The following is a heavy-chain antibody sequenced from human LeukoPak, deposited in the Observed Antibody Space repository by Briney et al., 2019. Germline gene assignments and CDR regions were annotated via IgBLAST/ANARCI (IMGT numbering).Heavy chain of an antibody. CDR2: IYTSGSP. CDR1: GGSISSYY. V-gene: IGHV4-4*07. Sequence: SETLSLTCTVSGGSISSYYWSWIRQPAGKGLEWIGRIYTSGSPTYNPSLKSRVTMSLGTSKNQFSLKLSSVTAADTVVYYCARDPGMPTQWGWFDPWGQGTLVTVSS. CDR3: ARDPGMPTQWGWFDP. J-gene: IGHJ5*02. D-gene: IGHD1-1*01.